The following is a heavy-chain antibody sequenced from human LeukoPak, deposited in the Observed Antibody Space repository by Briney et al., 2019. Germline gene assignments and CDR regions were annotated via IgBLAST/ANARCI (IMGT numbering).Heavy chain of an antibody. CDR1: GYTFTTYD. J-gene: IGHJ4*02. Sequence: ASVKVSCKASGYTFTTYDITWVRQATGQGLEWMGWMNPNSGNTGYAQKFQGRVTMTRNTSISTAYMEVSSLISEDTAVYYCARVVSGSDYWGQGTQVTVSS. CDR3: ARVVSGSDY. CDR2: MNPNSGNT. V-gene: IGHV1-8*01. D-gene: IGHD1-14*01.